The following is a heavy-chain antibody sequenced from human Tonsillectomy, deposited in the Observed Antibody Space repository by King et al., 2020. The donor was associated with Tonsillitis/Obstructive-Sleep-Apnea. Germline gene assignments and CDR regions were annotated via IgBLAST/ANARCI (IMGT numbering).Heavy chain of an antibody. Sequence: VQLVESGAEVKKPGASVKVSCKASGYTFTSYYMHWVRQAPGQGLEWVGIINPSGGSTSYAQKFQGRVTMTRDTSTSTVYMELSSLRSEDTTVYYCARDSDIVVVPAGLGLSPDYWGQGTLVTVSS. CDR1: GYTFTSYY. V-gene: IGHV1-46*01. J-gene: IGHJ4*02. CDR2: INPSGGST. CDR3: ARDSDIVVVPAGLGLSPDY. D-gene: IGHD2-2*01.